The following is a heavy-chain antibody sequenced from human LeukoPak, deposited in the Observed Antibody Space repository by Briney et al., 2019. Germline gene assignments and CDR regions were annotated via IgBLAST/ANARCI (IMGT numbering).Heavy chain of an antibody. J-gene: IGHJ4*02. CDR3: ARAPARTRGDFVGY. CDR2: IYYTGNT. CDR1: GGSISSYY. D-gene: IGHD6-6*01. V-gene: IGHV4-59*12. Sequence: PSETLSLTCTVSGGSISSYYWTWIRQPPGKGLEWIGYIYYTGNTNYNPSLKSRVTISVDTSKNHFSLKLSSVTAADTAVYYCARAPARTRGDFVGYWGQGTLVTAST.